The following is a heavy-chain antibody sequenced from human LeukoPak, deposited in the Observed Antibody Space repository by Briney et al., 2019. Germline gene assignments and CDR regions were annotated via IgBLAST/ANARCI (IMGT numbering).Heavy chain of an antibody. Sequence: GGSLRLSCAASGFTFSSYAMSWVRQAPGKGLEWVSVISSSGGSTYYADSVKGRFTISRDNSKNTLYLQMTSLRAEDTAVYYCAKDLMVSPTGYFDYWGQGTLVTVSS. CDR2: ISSSGGST. CDR1: GFTFSSYA. CDR3: AKDLMVSPTGYFDY. J-gene: IGHJ4*02. D-gene: IGHD2-8*01. V-gene: IGHV3-23*01.